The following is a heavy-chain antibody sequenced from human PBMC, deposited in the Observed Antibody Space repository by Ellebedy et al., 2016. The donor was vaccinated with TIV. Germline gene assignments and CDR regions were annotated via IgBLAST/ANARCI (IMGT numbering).Heavy chain of an antibody. CDR2: ISVGGSA. CDR1: GFTINSNY. J-gene: IGHJ3*01. D-gene: IGHD3-10*01. Sequence: GGSLRLSCVVSGFTINSNYMSWVRQAPGRGLEWVSVISVGGSAYYADSVEGRLPISRDNSRNTLFLQMNGLRAEDTAVYYCAGETFNDVDLDLWGLFDVWGQGTTVTVSS. V-gene: IGHV3-66*01. CDR3: AGETFNDVDLDLWGLFDV.